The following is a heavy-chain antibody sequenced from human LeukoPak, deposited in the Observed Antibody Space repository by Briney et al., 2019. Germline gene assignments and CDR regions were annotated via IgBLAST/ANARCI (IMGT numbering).Heavy chain of an antibody. V-gene: IGHV3-48*03. CDR2: ISSSGSTI. J-gene: IGHJ6*04. Sequence: GGSLRLSCAASGFTFDDSAMTWVRQAPGKGLEWVSYISSSGSTIYYADSVKGRFTISRDNAKNSLYLQMNSLRAEDTAVYYCAELGITMIGGVWGKGTTVTISS. CDR1: GFTFDDSA. CDR3: AELGITMIGGV. D-gene: IGHD3-10*02.